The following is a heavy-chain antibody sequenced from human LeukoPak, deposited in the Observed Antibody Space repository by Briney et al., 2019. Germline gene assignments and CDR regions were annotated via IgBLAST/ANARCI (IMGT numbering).Heavy chain of an antibody. V-gene: IGHV4-34*01. CDR3: AGGATPGVF. CDR1: GGSFSGYY. CDR2: INHSGST. J-gene: IGHJ4*02. D-gene: IGHD3-10*01. Sequence: PSETLSLTCGVYGGSFSGYYWTWIRQPPGKGLEWIGEINHSGSTNYIPSLKSRVTMSLDTSKNQFSLKLTPVTAADTAVYYCAGGATPGVFWGQGTLVTVSS.